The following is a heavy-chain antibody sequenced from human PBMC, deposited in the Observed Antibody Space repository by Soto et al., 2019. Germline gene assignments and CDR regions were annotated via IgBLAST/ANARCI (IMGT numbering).Heavy chain of an antibody. Sequence: SETLSLTCTVSGGSISSYYWSWIRQPPGKGLEWIGYIYYSGSTNYNPSLKGRVTISVDTSKNQFSLKLSSVTAADTAVYYCAREWRYSGSYDYFDYWGQGTLVTVSS. D-gene: IGHD1-26*01. V-gene: IGHV4-59*01. J-gene: IGHJ4*02. CDR3: AREWRYSGSYDYFDY. CDR1: GGSISSYY. CDR2: IYYSGST.